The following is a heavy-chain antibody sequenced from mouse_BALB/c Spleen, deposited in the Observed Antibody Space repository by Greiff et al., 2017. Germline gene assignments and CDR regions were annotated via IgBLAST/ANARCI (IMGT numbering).Heavy chain of an antibody. CDR2: IYPGNSDT. D-gene: IGHD2-3*01. CDR1: GYSFTSYW. V-gene: IGHV1-5*01. J-gene: IGHJ4*01. CDR3: TRWLLPSYYYAMDY. Sequence: VQLKQSGTVLARPGASVKMSCKASGYSFTSYWMHWVKQRPGQGLEWIGAIYPGNSDTSYNQKFKGKAKLTAVTSASTAYMELSSLTNEDSAVYYCTRWLLPSYYYAMDYWGQGTSVTVSS.